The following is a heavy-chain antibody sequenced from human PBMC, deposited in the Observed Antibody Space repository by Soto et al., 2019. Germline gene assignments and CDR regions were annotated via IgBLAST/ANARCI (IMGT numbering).Heavy chain of an antibody. CDR1: GAFSSTYY. Sequence: QVQLQESGPGLVKPSETLSLTCTVSGAFSSTYYWSWIRQPPGKGLEWIGYMNNIGRTNYNPSLKSRVTISLDTSKNQFLLKLSSVIAADTAVYYCARSFCRDAVRCNWFDPWGLGTLVTASS. J-gene: IGHJ5*02. V-gene: IGHV4-59*01. CDR2: MNNIGRT. D-gene: IGHD2-8*01. CDR3: ARSFCRDAVRCNWFDP.